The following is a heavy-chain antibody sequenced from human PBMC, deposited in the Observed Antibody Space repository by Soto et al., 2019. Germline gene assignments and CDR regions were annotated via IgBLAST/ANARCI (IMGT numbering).Heavy chain of an antibody. CDR1: GFIFSDYY. Sequence: GGSLRLSCAASGFIFSDYYMSWIRQAPGKGLEWISYISSYGDRIYYADSVKGRFTISRDNAKKSLYLQMHSLRGEDTAVYYCARQDWFDLWGQGTLVTVSS. CDR3: ARQDWFDL. J-gene: IGHJ5*02. V-gene: IGHV3-11*01. CDR2: ISSYGDRI.